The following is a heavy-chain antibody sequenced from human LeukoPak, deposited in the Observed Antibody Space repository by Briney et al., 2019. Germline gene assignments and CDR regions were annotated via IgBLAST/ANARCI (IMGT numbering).Heavy chain of an antibody. Sequence: GGSLRLSCAASGFTFSEYAMSWVRQAPGKGLEWVSSISSSSDYIYYADSVKGRFTISRDNAKNSLYLQMNSLRAEDTAVYYCAELGITMIGGVWGKGTTVTISS. J-gene: IGHJ6*04. V-gene: IGHV3-21*01. CDR3: AELGITMIGGV. CDR2: ISSSSDYI. D-gene: IGHD3-10*02. CDR1: GFTFSEYA.